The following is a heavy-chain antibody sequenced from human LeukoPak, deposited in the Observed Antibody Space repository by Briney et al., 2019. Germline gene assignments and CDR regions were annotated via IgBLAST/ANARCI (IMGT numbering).Heavy chain of an antibody. CDR3: SRDITA. J-gene: IGHJ3*01. Sequence: PGGSLRLSCAASGFTFTNYWMHWVRRAPGKGLVWVSRINSDGTTTTYADSVKGRFTISRDNAKNTLYLQMNSLRAEDTAVYYCSRDITAWGQGIMVPVSS. D-gene: IGHD1-14*01. CDR2: INSDGTTT. V-gene: IGHV3-74*01. CDR1: GFTFTNYW.